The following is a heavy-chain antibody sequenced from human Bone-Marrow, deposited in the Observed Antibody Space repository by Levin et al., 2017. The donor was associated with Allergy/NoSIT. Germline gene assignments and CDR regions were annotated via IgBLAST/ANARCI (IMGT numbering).Heavy chain of an antibody. Sequence: PGGSLRLSCKGSGYSFTSYWIGWVRQMPGKGLEWMGIIYPGDSDTRYSPSFQGQVTISADKSISTAYLQWSSLKASDTAMYYCARGGWPVVTANYYFDYWGQGTLVTVSS. CDR1: GYSFTSYW. J-gene: IGHJ4*02. CDR2: IYPGDSDT. D-gene: IGHD2-21*02. V-gene: IGHV5-51*01. CDR3: ARGGWPVVTANYYFDY.